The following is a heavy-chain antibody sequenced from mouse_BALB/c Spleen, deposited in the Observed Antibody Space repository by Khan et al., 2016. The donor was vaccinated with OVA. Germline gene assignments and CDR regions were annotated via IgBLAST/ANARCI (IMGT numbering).Heavy chain of an antibody. CDR3: AHSLLLYAMDY. V-gene: IGHV14-3*02. D-gene: IGHD1-2*01. CDR1: GFNIKDTY. CDR2: IDPANGKT. J-gene: IGHJ4*01. Sequence: VQLQQSGAEFVKPGASVKLSCTAPGFNIKDTYIHWVTQRPEQGLEWIGRIDPANGKTNYDPKFQGKATITADTSSNTAYLHLSSLTSEDTVVXYCAHSLLLYAMDYWGQGTSVTVSS.